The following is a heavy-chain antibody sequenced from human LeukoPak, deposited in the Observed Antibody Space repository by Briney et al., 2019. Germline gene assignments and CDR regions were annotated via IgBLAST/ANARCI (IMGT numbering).Heavy chain of an antibody. CDR1: GGSISRDY. D-gene: IGHD2-15*01. CDR2: IYNSGST. Sequence: SETLSLTCTVSGGSISRDYWSWIRQPPGKGLEWIGYIYNSGSTNYNPSLKSRVTISGDTSKNQFSLKLSSVTAADTAVYYCARRNGGIFGDDLVYFDYWGQGTLVTVSS. V-gene: IGHV4-59*08. CDR3: ARRNGGIFGDDLVYFDY. J-gene: IGHJ4*02.